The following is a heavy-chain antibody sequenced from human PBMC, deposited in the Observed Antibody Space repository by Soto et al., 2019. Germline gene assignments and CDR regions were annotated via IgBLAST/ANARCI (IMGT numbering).Heavy chain of an antibody. Sequence: QVPLQQWGAGLLKPSETLSLTCAVYGGSFSVYYWSWIRQHPGKRLKLIGEINHSGITNYNPSLTSRVTISVDTSKNQCSLKLSSVTAADTAVDYCSLMSRSIAAAGADYWGQGTMVTVSS. V-gene: IGHV4-34*01. J-gene: IGHJ4*02. CDR2: INHSGIT. D-gene: IGHD6-13*01. CDR3: SLMSRSIAAAGADY. CDR1: GGSFSVYY.